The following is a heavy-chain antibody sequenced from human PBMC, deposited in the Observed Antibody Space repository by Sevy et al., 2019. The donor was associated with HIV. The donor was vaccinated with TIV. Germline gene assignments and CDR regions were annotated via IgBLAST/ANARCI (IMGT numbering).Heavy chain of an antibody. V-gene: IGHV1-18*01. J-gene: IGHJ4*02. CDR2: VSAHNGDT. Sequence: ASVKVSCKASGYTFTSYRIYWVRQAPGQGPEWMGWVSAHNGDTNYVQKVQGRVAMTTDTSTSTAYMELRSLTSDDTAVYYCARAYCSGGSCYSLAYWGQGSLVTVSS. CDR3: ARAYCSGGSCYSLAY. D-gene: IGHD2-15*01. CDR1: GYTFTSYR.